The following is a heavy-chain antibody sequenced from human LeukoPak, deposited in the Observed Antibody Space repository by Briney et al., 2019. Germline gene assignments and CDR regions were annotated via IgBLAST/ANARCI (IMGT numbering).Heavy chain of an antibody. CDR3: ARDDCGGDCYSVY. Sequence: SETLSLTCTVSGGSISSGSYYWSWIRQPAGKGLEWIGRIYTSGSTNYNPSPKSRVTMSVDTSKNQFSLKLSSVTAADTAVYYCARDDCGGDCYSVYWGQGTLVTVSS. V-gene: IGHV4-61*02. CDR2: IYTSGST. CDR1: GGSISSGSYY. D-gene: IGHD2-21*01. J-gene: IGHJ4*02.